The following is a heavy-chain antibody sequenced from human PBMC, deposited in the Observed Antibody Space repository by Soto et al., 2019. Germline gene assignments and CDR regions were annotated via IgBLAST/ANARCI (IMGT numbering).Heavy chain of an antibody. V-gene: IGHV4-39*01. Sequence: SATLSLTCTVSGGSISSSSYYWGWIRQPPGKGLELIWFIYYSGSTYYNPSLKSRVTISVDTSKNQFSLKLSSVTAADTAVYYCSRRGNCSGGSCYSDYGRWFDPWGQGTLVTVSS. CDR2: IYYSGST. CDR1: GGSISSSSYY. CDR3: SRRGNCSGGSCYSDYGRWFDP. J-gene: IGHJ5*02. D-gene: IGHD2-15*01.